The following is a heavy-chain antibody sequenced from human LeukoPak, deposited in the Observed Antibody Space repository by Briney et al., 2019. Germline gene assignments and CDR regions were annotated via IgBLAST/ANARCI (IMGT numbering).Heavy chain of an antibody. CDR2: IYYSGGT. CDR1: GGSISSGDYY. J-gene: IGHJ6*02. D-gene: IGHD1-14*01. Sequence: NPSETLSLTCTVSGGSISSGDYYWSWIRQPPGKGLEWIGYIYYSGGTYYNPSLKSRVTISVDTSKNQFSLKLSSVTAADTAVYYCARVDRPDYGMDVWGQGTTVTVSS. CDR3: ARVDRPDYGMDV. V-gene: IGHV4-30-4*01.